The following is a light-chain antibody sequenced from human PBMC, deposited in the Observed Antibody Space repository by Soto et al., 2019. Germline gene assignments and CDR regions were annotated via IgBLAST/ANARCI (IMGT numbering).Light chain of an antibody. CDR1: QSVSSK. CDR3: QQYNSWLWT. CDR2: GAS. V-gene: IGKV3-15*01. J-gene: IGKJ1*01. Sequence: EIVMTQSPATLSVSPGEGATLSCRASQSVSSKLAWYQQKPGQAPRLLIYGASTRATGIPARFSGSGSGTEFXLXIXXXXXXXXAVYYCQQYNSWLWTFGQGTKVE.